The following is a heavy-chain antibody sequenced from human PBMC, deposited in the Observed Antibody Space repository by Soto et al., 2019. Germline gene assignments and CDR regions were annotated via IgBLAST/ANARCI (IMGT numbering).Heavy chain of an antibody. CDR1: GDSVTSGNYY. CDR3: ARDQALAPTVWGY. D-gene: IGHD7-27*01. CDR2: IYYSGST. J-gene: IGHJ4*02. V-gene: IGHV4-61*01. Sequence: SETLSLTCTVSGDSVTSGNYYWSWIRQPPGKGLEWIGHIYYSGSTNYSPSLKSRVTISLDTPNNQFSLKVTSVTAADTAVYYCARDQALAPTVWGYWGQGIQVTVSS.